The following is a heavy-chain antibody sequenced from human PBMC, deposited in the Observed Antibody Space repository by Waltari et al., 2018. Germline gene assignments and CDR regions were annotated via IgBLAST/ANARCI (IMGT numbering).Heavy chain of an antibody. D-gene: IGHD2-21*02. CDR1: GGSISSYY. CDR2: IYYTGST. Sequence: QVQLQESGLRLVKPSETLSLICTVSGGSISSYYWSWIRQPPGKGLDWIGYIYYTGSTNFNPSLKSRVTMSVDTSKNQFSLKLSSVTAADTAVYYCARGGGGDWEWFDPWGQGTLVTVSS. J-gene: IGHJ5*02. V-gene: IGHV4-59*01. CDR3: ARGGGGDWEWFDP.